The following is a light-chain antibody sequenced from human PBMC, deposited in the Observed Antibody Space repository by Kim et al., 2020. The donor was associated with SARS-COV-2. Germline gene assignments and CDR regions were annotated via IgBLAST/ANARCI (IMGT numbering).Light chain of an antibody. CDR2: ATS. CDR3: LQDYNYPYT. J-gene: IGKJ2*01. V-gene: IGKV1-6*01. Sequence: SASIGDRVTITCRASQDIRNDLGWYQQKPGKAPELLIYATSSLQSGVTSRFAGSGSGTDFTLTISSLQPEDFATYYCLQDYNYPYTFGQGTKLEI. CDR1: QDIRND.